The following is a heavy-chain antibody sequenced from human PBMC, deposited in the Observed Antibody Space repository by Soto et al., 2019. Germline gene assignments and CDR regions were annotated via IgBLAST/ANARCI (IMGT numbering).Heavy chain of an antibody. D-gene: IGHD6-13*01. V-gene: IGHV3-23*01. CDR1: GFTFSSYA. J-gene: IGHJ4*02. CDR2: ISGSGGST. CDR3: TKRTDAGVYDY. Sequence: PGGSLRLSCAASGFTFSSYAMSWVRQAPGKGLEWVSAISGSGGSTYYAGSVKGRFTISRDNSKNTLYLQMSSLRAEDTAVYYCTKRTDAGVYDYWGQGTLVTVSS.